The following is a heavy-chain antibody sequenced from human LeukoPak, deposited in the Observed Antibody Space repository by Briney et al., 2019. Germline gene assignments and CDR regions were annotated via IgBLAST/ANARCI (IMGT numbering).Heavy chain of an antibody. V-gene: IGHV3-23*01. CDR2: ISGSGGST. CDR3: AKDLARIAARRALAWFDP. CDR1: GFTFSSYA. Sequence: PGGSLRLSCAASGFTFSSYAMSWVRQAPGKGLEWVSAISGSGGSTYYADSVKGRFTTSRDNTKNTLYLQMSSLRAEDTAVYYCAKDLARIAARRALAWFDPWGQGTLVTVSS. D-gene: IGHD6-6*01. J-gene: IGHJ5*02.